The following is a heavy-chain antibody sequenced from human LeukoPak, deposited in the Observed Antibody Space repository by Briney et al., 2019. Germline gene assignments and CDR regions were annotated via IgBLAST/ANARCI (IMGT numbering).Heavy chain of an antibody. D-gene: IGHD5-12*01. CDR2: ISSSGSTI. Sequence: PGGSLRLSCAASGFTFSDYYMSWIRQAPGKGLEWVSYISSSGSTIYYPDSVKGRFTISRDNAKNSLYLQMTSMRAEDTAVYYCARGKWLRHTAKDNWFDPWGQGTLVTVSS. CDR3: ARGKWLRHTAKDNWFDP. V-gene: IGHV3-11*01. J-gene: IGHJ5*02. CDR1: GFTFSDYY.